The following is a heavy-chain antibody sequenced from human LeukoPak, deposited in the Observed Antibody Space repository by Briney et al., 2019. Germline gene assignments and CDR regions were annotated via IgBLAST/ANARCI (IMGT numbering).Heavy chain of an antibody. CDR1: GFTFSRYT. CDR3: ARDDRNGLDP. Sequence: QSGGSLRLSCAASGFTFSRYTMHWVRQAPGKGQEWVAVISYDGTNKFYADSVKGRFTISRDDSKNTLYLQMNSLRDEDTAVYYCARDDRNGLDPWGQGTLVSVSS. D-gene: IGHD1-14*01. CDR2: ISYDGTNK. V-gene: IGHV3-30-3*01. J-gene: IGHJ5*02.